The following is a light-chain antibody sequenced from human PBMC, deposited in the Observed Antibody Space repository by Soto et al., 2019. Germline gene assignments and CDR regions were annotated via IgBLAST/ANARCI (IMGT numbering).Light chain of an antibody. Sequence: IQLTQSPSPLSASVGDRVTITCRASQGISSYLAWYQQKPGKAPKLLIYAASTLQSGVPSRFSGSGSGTDFTLTISSLQPEDFATYYCQQLNSYPHTFGGGTKVDI. CDR2: AAS. V-gene: IGKV1-9*01. CDR3: QQLNSYPHT. J-gene: IGKJ4*01. CDR1: QGISSY.